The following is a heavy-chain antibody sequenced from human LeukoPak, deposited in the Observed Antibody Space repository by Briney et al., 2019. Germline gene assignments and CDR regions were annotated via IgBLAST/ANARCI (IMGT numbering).Heavy chain of an antibody. CDR2: ISAYNGNT. CDR3: ARDHVYNWNGYFDC. J-gene: IGHJ4*02. Sequence: SVKVSCKTSGYTFTSYGISWVRQAPGQGLEWMGWISAYNGNTNYAQKIQGRVTMTTDTSTSTAYMELRSLRSDDTAVYYCARDHVYNWNGYFDCWGQGTLVTVSS. V-gene: IGHV1-18*01. D-gene: IGHD1-20*01. CDR1: GYTFTSYG.